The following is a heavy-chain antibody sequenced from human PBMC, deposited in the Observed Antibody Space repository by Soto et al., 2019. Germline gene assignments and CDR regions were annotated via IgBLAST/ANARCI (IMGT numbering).Heavy chain of an antibody. CDR3: ARPRRTATVFDAFDL. CDR2: LSDSGGST. V-gene: IGHV3-23*01. Sequence: EVQLLESGGGLVQPGGSLRLSCAASGFTFTSYAMSWVRQAPGMGLEWVSGLSDSGGSTYYADSVQGRFTISRDTSQNTLFLQMNSLRAEDTAVYYCARPRRTATVFDAFDLWGQGTMVTVSS. CDR1: GFTFTSYA. D-gene: IGHD5-18*01. J-gene: IGHJ3*01.